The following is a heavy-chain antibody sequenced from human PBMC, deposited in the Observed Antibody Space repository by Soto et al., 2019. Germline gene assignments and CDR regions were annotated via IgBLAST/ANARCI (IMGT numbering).Heavy chain of an antibody. D-gene: IGHD3-22*01. J-gene: IGHJ4*02. CDR1: GYSFTNYW. CDR3: ASKNYYDSSGYY. CDR2: IYPGDSDT. Sequence: ESLKISCKGSGYSFTNYWIGWVRQMPGKGLEWMGIIYPGDSDTRYSPSFQGQVTISADKSINTAYLQWSSLKASDTAMYYCASKNYYDSSGYYWGQGTLVTVSS. V-gene: IGHV5-51*01.